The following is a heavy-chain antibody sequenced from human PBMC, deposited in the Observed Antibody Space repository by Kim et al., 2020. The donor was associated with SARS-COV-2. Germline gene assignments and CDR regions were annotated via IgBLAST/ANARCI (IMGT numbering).Heavy chain of an antibody. Sequence: GGSLRLSCAASGFTFGDYAMHWVRQAPGKGLEWVSGISWNSGSIGYADSVKGRFTISRDNAKNSLYLQMNSLRAEDTALYYCAKDSDCSGGSCYYFDYWGQGTLVTVSS. CDR1: GFTFGDYA. CDR3: AKDSDCSGGSCYYFDY. V-gene: IGHV3-9*01. CDR2: ISWNSGSI. J-gene: IGHJ4*02. D-gene: IGHD2-15*01.